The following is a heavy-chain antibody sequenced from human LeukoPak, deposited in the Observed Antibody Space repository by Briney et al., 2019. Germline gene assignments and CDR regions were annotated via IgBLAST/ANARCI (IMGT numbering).Heavy chain of an antibody. J-gene: IGHJ4*02. CDR2: IKHDGSEK. V-gene: IGHV3-7*03. D-gene: IGHD4-17*01. CDR3: ARANYGDYVNY. CDR1: GFTFSTYW. Sequence: GGSLRLSCAVSGFTFSTYWMSWVRQAPGKGLEWVANIKHDGSEKYSVDSAKGRFTISRDNAKNSLYLQMNSLRAEDTAVYYCARANYGDYVNYWGQGTLVTVSS.